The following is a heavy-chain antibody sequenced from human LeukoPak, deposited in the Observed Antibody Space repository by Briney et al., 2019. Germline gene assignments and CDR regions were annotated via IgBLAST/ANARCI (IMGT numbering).Heavy chain of an antibody. CDR2: IYHSGST. Sequence: SETLSLTSAVYGGSFSGYYWSWIRQPPGKGLEWIGEIYHSGSTNYNPSLKSRVTISVDTSKNQFSLKLSSVTAADTAVYYCARLRGYDFWSGYYKGDYFDYWGQGTLVTVSS. CDR1: GGSFSGYY. D-gene: IGHD3-3*01. V-gene: IGHV4-34*01. J-gene: IGHJ4*02. CDR3: ARLRGYDFWSGYYKGDYFDY.